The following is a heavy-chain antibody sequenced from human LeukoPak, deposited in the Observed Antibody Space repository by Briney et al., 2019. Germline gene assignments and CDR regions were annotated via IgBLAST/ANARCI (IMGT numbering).Heavy chain of an antibody. V-gene: IGHV3-21*01. Sequence: GGSLRLSCAASGITFSRFWMSWVRQAPGKGLEWVSSISSSSSYIYYADSVKGRFTISRDNAKNSLYLQMNSLRAEDTAVYYCARDRGQLPEFDPWGQGTLVTVSS. CDR1: GITFSRFW. CDR3: ARDRGQLPEFDP. CDR2: ISSSSSYI. D-gene: IGHD2-2*01. J-gene: IGHJ5*02.